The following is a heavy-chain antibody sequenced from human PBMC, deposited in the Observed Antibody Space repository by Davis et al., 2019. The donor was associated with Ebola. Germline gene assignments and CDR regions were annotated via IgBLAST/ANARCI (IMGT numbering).Heavy chain of an antibody. CDR1: GFTFSSYA. CDR3: AKVPVEVADEYFQD. J-gene: IGHJ1*01. D-gene: IGHD6-19*01. Sequence: GGSLRLSCAASGFTFSSYAMAWVRQAPGKGLEWVSSINSYGIGTYYADSVKGRFTISRDNSRNTLFLQMNSLEDQDTALYFCAKVPVEVADEYFQDWGQGTLVTVSS. CDR2: INSYGIGT. V-gene: IGHV3-23*05.